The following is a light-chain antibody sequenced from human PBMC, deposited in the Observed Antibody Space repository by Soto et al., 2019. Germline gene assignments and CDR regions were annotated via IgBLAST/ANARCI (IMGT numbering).Light chain of an antibody. CDR1: SSDIGGYNS. V-gene: IGLV2-8*01. J-gene: IGLJ1*01. CDR3: SSYTDRKNLV. Sequence: QPALTQSPSASGSPGQSVTISCTGTSSDIGGYNSVSWYQQHPGKAPKVMIYDVTKRPSGVPDRFSGSKSGNTASLTVSALQAEDEADYYCSSYTDRKNLVFGTGTKVTVL. CDR2: DVT.